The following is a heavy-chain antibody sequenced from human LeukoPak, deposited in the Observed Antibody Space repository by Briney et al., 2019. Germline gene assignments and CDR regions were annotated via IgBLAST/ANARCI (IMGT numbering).Heavy chain of an antibody. CDR2: IYPGDSDT. CDR1: GYIFTTYW. Sequence: GESLKISCKGSGYIFTTYWIAWVRQMPGKGLEWMGIIYPGDSDTKYSPSFQGHVIISADKSISTAYLQWSSLKASDTAMYFCATYFAGAETFDIWGQGTLVTVSS. J-gene: IGHJ3*02. CDR3: ATYFAGAETFDI. D-gene: IGHD3-16*01. V-gene: IGHV5-51*01.